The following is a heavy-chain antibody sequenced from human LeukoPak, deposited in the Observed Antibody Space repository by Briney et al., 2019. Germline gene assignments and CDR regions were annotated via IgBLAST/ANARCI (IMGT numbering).Heavy chain of an antibody. CDR2: ITNNGVST. CDR3: AMNWNCDY. V-gene: IGHV3-64D*09. Sequence: GGSLRLSCSASGFTFSNYALAWVRQAPGKGLEYVSVITNNGVSTYYADSVKGRFTISRDNPKSTLYLQMSSLRAEDTAMYYCAMNWNCDYWGQGTLVTVSS. D-gene: IGHD1-1*01. J-gene: IGHJ4*02. CDR1: GFTFSNYA.